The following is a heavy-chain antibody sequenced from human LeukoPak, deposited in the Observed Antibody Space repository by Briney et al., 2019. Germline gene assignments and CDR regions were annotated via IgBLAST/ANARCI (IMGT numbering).Heavy chain of an antibody. Sequence: SETLSLTCTVSGGCISSYYWSWIRQPAGKGLEWIGRIYTSGSTNYNPSLKSRVTMSVDASKNQFSLKLSSVTAADTAVYYCARERAYYDFWSGYFNSGYYYMDVWGKGTTVTVSS. CDR3: ARERAYYDFWSGYFNSGYYYMDV. D-gene: IGHD3-3*01. J-gene: IGHJ6*03. CDR1: GGCISSYY. CDR2: IYTSGST. V-gene: IGHV4-4*07.